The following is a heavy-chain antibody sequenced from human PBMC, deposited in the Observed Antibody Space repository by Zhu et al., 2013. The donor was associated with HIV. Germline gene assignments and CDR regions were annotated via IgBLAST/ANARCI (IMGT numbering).Heavy chain of an antibody. Sequence: QVQLVQSGAEVKKPGASVKVSCKASGYTFTSYYMHWVRQAPGQGLKWMGIINPSGGGTSYAQKFQGRVTMTRDTSTSTVYMELSSLRSEDTAVYYCARVSGSYYYLFYMDVWGKGTTVTVSS. V-gene: IGHV1-46*01. J-gene: IGHJ6*03. CDR1: GYTFTSYY. D-gene: IGHD1-26*01. CDR2: INPSGGGT. CDR3: ARVSGSYYYLFYMDV.